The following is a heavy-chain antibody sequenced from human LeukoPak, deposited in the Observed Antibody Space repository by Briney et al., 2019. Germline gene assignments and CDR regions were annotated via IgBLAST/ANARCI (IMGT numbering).Heavy chain of an antibody. D-gene: IGHD4/OR15-4a*01. J-gene: IGHJ6*03. CDR2: IYTSGST. CDR1: GGSISSGSYY. CDR3: ARLPDYHYYYMDV. V-gene: IGHV4-61*02. Sequence: KASETLSLTCTVSGGSISSGSYYWSWIRQPAGKGLEWIGRIYTSGSTNYNPSLKSRVTISVDTSKNQFSLKLSSVTAADTAVYYCARLPDYHYYYMDVWGKGTTVTISS.